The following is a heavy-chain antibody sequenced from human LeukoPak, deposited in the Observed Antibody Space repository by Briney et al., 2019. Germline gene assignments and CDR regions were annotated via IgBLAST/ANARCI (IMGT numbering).Heavy chain of an antibody. D-gene: IGHD3-9*01. J-gene: IGHJ3*02. V-gene: IGHV5-51*01. CDR1: GYSFTSYW. CDR3: ARHSASYFDWLSPFPYDAFDI. CDR2: IYPGDSDT. Sequence: GESLKISCKGSGYSFTSYWIGWVRQMPGKGLEWMGIIYPGDSDTRYSASFQGQVTISADKSISTAYLQWSSLKASDTAMYYCARHSASYFDWLSPFPYDAFDIWGQGTMVTVSS.